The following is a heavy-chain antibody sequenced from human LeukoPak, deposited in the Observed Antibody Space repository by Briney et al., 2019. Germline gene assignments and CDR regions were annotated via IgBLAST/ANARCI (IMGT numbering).Heavy chain of an antibody. D-gene: IGHD6-13*01. CDR1: GFTFSSYS. CDR3: AKDMKQHSRQLVPDFDY. V-gene: IGHV3-48*04. CDR2: ISSSSSTI. J-gene: IGHJ4*02. Sequence: PGGSLRLSCAASGFTFSSYSMNWVRQAPGKGLEWVSYISSSSSTIYYADSVKGRFTISRDNAKNSLYLQMNSLRAEDTALYYCAKDMKQHSRQLVPDFDYWGQGTLVTVSS.